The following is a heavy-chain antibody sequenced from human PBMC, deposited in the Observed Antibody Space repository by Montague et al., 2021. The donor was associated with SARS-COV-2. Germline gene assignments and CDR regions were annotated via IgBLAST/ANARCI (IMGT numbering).Heavy chain of an antibody. CDR2: ISSSGSTI. D-gene: IGHD2-2*01. CDR1: GFTFSSYE. V-gene: IGHV3-48*03. CDR3: ARRGYCSSTSCWALDY. J-gene: IGHJ4*02. Sequence: SLRLSCAASGFTFSSYEMNWVRQAPGKGLGWVSYISSSGSTIYYADSVKGRFTISRDNAKNSLYLQMNSLRAEDTAVYYCARRGYCSSTSCWALDYWGQGTLVAVSS.